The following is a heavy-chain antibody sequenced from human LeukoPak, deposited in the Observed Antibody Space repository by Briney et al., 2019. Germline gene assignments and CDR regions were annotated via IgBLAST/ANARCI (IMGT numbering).Heavy chain of an antibody. CDR3: ARTRSLSVAGGYYA. CDR1: GFTFGSFW. J-gene: IGHJ5*02. V-gene: IGHV3-74*01. D-gene: IGHD1-26*01. Sequence: PGGSLRLSCAVDGFTFGSFWIQCVSQDPGKGLVWVSRISPDGMTTVHADSVKGRFTVSRDNAKDTLYLQMNSLRAEDTAVYYCARTRSLSVAGGYYAWGQGTLVTVSS. CDR2: ISPDGMTT.